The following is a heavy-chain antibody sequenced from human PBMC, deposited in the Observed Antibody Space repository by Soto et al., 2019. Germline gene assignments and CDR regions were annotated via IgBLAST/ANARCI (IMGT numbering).Heavy chain of an antibody. V-gene: IGHV1-18*01. CDR1: GYTFTSYG. CDR3: VRGRYGDY. D-gene: IGHD1-1*01. J-gene: IGHJ4*02. Sequence: QVHLVQSGAEVKKPGASVKVSCKASGYTFTSYGITWVRQAPGQGLEWMGWISAHNGNTDYAQKLQGRVIVTRDTSRSTAYMELRSLISDDPAVYYCVRGRYGDYWGQGALVTVSS. CDR2: ISAHNGNT.